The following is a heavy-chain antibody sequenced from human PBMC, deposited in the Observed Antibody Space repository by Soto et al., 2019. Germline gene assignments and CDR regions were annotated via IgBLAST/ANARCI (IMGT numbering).Heavy chain of an antibody. D-gene: IGHD4-17*01. CDR2: ISRSSSTI. CDR1: GFTFSSYS. Sequence: DVQLVESGGGLVQPGGSLRLSCAASGFTFSSYSMNWVRQAPGKGLEWVSYISRSSSTIYYADSVNGRFTISRDNAKKSLYLQLNSLRGEDTSGYYCARDRDYRDYGPFDYWVQGTLVTVSS. CDR3: ARDRDYRDYGPFDY. J-gene: IGHJ4*02. V-gene: IGHV3-48*01.